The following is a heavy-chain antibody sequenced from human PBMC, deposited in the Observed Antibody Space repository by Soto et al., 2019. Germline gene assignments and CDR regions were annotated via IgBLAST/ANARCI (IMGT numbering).Heavy chain of an antibody. CDR2: IWHDGGEK. CDR1: GFTFSDFG. J-gene: IGHJ4*01. D-gene: IGHD6-19*01. V-gene: IGHV3-33*02. Sequence: QVQLVESGGDVVRPGGSLRLSCAASGFTFSDFGMHCVRQTPGKGLEWVALIWHDGGEKNYADSVKGRFTISRDNSMNTLFLQMNSLRAEDAGVYYCTKAIAVGGYHFDFWGHGTPVTVSS. CDR3: TKAIAVGGYHFDF.